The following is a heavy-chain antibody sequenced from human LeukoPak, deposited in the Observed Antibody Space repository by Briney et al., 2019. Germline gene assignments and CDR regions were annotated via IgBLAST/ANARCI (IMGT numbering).Heavy chain of an antibody. Sequence: ASVKVSCKASGYTFTSYYMHWVRQAPGQGLEWMGVINPSGGSTSYAQKFQGRVTMTRDTSTSTVYMELSSLRSEDTAVYYCASGRDSSGYYYVLGYWGQGTLVTVSS. CDR1: GYTFTSYY. J-gene: IGHJ4*02. CDR3: ASGRDSSGYYYVLGY. V-gene: IGHV1-46*01. D-gene: IGHD3-22*01. CDR2: INPSGGST.